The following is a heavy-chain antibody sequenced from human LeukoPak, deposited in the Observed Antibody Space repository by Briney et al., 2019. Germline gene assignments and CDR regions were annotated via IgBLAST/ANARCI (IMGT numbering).Heavy chain of an antibody. CDR3: ARLRSQILIHYYDSSGPPAADLFDY. Sequence: SETLSLTCTVSGGSVNNGGYYWSWVRQHPGKGLEWIGYIYYSGSTNYNHSLKSRVTISVDTSKNQFSLKLSSVTAADTAVYYCARLRSQILIHYYDSSGPPAADLFDYWGQGTLVTVSS. D-gene: IGHD3-22*01. CDR1: GGSVNNGGYY. J-gene: IGHJ4*02. V-gene: IGHV4-61*08. CDR2: IYYSGST.